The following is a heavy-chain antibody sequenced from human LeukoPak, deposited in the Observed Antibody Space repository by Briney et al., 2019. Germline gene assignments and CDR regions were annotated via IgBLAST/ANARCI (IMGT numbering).Heavy chain of an antibody. CDR1: GFTFSSYA. J-gene: IGHJ4*02. CDR3: ARLKDGAGSDY. V-gene: IGHV3-23*01. CDR2: ISGSGGST. Sequence: GGSLRLSCAASGFTFSSYAMSWLRQAPGKGLEWVAAISGSGGSTYYADSVKGRFTFSRDNSRNTVYLQMNSLRAEDPTVYYCARLKDGAGSDYGRPGTLVTVS. D-gene: IGHD1-26*01.